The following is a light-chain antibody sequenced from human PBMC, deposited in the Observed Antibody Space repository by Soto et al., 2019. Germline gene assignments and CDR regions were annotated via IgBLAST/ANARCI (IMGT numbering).Light chain of an antibody. CDR3: QQYNTYWT. Sequence: DIQLTQSPSSLSASVGDRVTSTCRASQSISSYLNWYQQKPGKAPKLLIYKASSLESGVPSRFSGSGSGTEFTLTISSLQPDDFATYYCQQYNTYWTFGQGTKVDIK. CDR1: QSISSY. CDR2: KAS. J-gene: IGKJ1*01. V-gene: IGKV1-5*03.